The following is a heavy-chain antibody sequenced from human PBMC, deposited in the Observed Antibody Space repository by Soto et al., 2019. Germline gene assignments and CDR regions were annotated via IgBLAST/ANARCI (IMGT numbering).Heavy chain of an antibody. J-gene: IGHJ4*02. D-gene: IGHD3-9*01. Sequence: PGGSLRLSCAASGFTFSSYSMNWVRQAPGKGLERGSYISSSSSTIYYADSVKGRFTISRDNAKNSLYLQMNSLRAEDTAVYYCARDHYLLFYDILTGYPTDLYYWGQGTLVTVSS. CDR1: GFTFSSYS. V-gene: IGHV3-48*01. CDR2: ISSSSSTI. CDR3: ARDHYLLFYDILTGYPTDLYY.